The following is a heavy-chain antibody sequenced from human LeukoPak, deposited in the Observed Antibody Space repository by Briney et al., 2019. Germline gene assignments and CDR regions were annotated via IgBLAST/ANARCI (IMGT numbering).Heavy chain of an antibody. Sequence: ASVKVSCKASGYTFTSYYMHWVRQAPGQGLEWMGWINPNSGGTNYAQKFQGRVTMTRDTSISTAYMELSRLRSDDTAVYYCARGMGKQWLVRYYTDVWGKGTTVTVSS. CDR2: INPNSGGT. CDR3: ARGMGKQWLVRYYTDV. V-gene: IGHV1-2*02. CDR1: GYTFTSYY. J-gene: IGHJ6*03. D-gene: IGHD6-19*01.